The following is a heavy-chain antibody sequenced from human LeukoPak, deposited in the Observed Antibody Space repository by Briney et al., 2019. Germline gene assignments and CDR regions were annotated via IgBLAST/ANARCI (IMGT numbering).Heavy chain of an antibody. V-gene: IGHV3-30*02. Sequence: PGGSLRLSCAASGFTISSYGMYWVRQTPGKGLEWVAFIRYDGSNQYYADSVKGRFTISRDNSKNTLSLQMNSLKTEDTAVYYCAKDMGYNSGWTRIDYWGQGTLVTVSS. CDR3: AKDMGYNSGWTRIDY. D-gene: IGHD6-19*01. J-gene: IGHJ4*02. CDR2: IRYDGSNQ. CDR1: GFTISSYG.